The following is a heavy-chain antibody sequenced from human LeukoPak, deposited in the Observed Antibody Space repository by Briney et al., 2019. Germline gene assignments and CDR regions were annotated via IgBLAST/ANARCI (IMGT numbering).Heavy chain of an antibody. V-gene: IGHV3-7*01. CDR1: GFTFSSYW. CDR2: MKQDGSQK. D-gene: IGHD1-14*01. J-gene: IGHJ4*02. Sequence: PGGSLRLSCAASGFTFSSYWMSWVRQSPGKGLEWVANMKQDGSQKYYVGSVKGRFTISRDNAQNSLYLQMNSLRAEDTAVYYCARQPPGSAIFDSWGQGTLVTVSS. CDR3: ARQPPGSAIFDS.